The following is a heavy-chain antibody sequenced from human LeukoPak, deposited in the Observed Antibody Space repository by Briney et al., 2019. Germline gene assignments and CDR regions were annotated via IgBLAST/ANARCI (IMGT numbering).Heavy chain of an antibody. Sequence: SETLSLTCTVSGGSISLYYWSWIRQPPGKRLEWIGYIFYSGTTNYNPSLKSRVTISVDTSKNQFSLKLSSVTAADTAVYYCARRSAIFDYWGQGTLVAVSS. V-gene: IGHV4-59*08. J-gene: IGHJ4*02. D-gene: IGHD2-15*01. CDR1: GGSISLYY. CDR2: IFYSGTT. CDR3: ARRSAIFDY.